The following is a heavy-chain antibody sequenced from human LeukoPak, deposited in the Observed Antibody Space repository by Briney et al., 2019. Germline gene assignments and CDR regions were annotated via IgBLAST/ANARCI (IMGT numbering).Heavy chain of an antibody. CDR1: GYSISSGYY. J-gene: IGHJ4*02. Sequence: SETLSLTCNVSGYSISSGYYWGWIRQSPGKGLEWIGTVYHTGTTYYSPSLKSRLAISLDTSTNRFSLKLTSVTATDTAVYYCASAHYEATGLGYYFKFWGQGTLVSVPS. CDR2: VYHTGTT. D-gene: IGHD2-8*02. V-gene: IGHV4-38-2*02. CDR3: ASAHYEATGLGYYFKF.